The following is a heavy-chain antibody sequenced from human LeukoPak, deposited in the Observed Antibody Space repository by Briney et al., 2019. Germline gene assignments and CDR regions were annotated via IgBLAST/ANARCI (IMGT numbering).Heavy chain of an antibody. Sequence: GRSLRFSCAASGFTFSSYGMHWVRQAPGKGLEWVAVIWYDGSNKYYADSVKGRFTISRDNSKNTLYLQMNSLRAEDTAVYYCARAYSSGWYVVDYWGQGTLVTVSS. V-gene: IGHV3-33*01. CDR2: IWYDGSNK. CDR1: GFTFSSYG. J-gene: IGHJ4*02. CDR3: ARAYSSGWYVVDY. D-gene: IGHD6-19*01.